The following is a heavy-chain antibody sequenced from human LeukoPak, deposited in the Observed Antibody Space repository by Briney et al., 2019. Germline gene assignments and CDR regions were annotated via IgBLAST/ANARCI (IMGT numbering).Heavy chain of an antibody. D-gene: IGHD3-22*01. CDR3: ARAYYDSSGAFDI. CDR2: IKQDGSEK. V-gene: IGHV3-7*01. J-gene: IGHJ3*02. CDR1: GFTFSSYW. Sequence: GGSLRLSCAASGFTFSSYWMSWVRQAPGKGLEWLANIKQDGSEKYYVDSVKGRFTISRDNAKNSLYLQMNSLRAEDTAVYYCARAYYDSSGAFDIWGQGTMVTVSS.